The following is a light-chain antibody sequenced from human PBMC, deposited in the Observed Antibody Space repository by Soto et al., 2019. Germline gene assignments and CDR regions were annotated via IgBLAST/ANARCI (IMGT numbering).Light chain of an antibody. Sequence: DIVLTQSPATLSLSPGERATLSCRASQSVSRYLAWYQQKPGQAPRLLIYDASNRATGIPARFSGSGSGTDFTLTISSLEPEDFAVYSCQQRRDWPSTFGGGTKVEI. CDR2: DAS. CDR3: QQRRDWPST. V-gene: IGKV3-11*01. CDR1: QSVSRY. J-gene: IGKJ4*01.